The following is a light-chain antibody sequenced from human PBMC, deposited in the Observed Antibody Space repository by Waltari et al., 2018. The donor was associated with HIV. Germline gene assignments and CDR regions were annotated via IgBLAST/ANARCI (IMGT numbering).Light chain of an antibody. J-gene: IGLJ1*01. CDR3: SSYTGSNTLGV. Sequence: QSALTQPASVSGSPGQSITISCTGASSDIGRYNYVSWYQQHPDKAPKLRICDCSSGPSGISDRFPGSKSGNTASLTISGLQDEDEADYYCSSYTGSNTLGVIGTGTRVTVL. V-gene: IGLV2-14*03. CDR2: DCS. CDR1: SSDIGRYNY.